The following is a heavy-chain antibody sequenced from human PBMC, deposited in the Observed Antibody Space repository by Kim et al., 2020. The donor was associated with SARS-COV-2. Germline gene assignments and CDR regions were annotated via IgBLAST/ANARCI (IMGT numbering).Heavy chain of an antibody. Sequence: SLRLSCTTSGFTFDDYAMHWVRQVPGKGLEWVSSISWNSGFMKYADSVKGRFTISRDDAKGSLNLQMNSLRAEDTAFYFCAKDTQPYAYGLLDSWGQGTLVTVSS. CDR3: AKDTQPYAYGLLDS. CDR1: GFTFDDYA. D-gene: IGHD3-16*01. J-gene: IGHJ5*01. CDR2: ISWNSGFM. V-gene: IGHV3-9*01.